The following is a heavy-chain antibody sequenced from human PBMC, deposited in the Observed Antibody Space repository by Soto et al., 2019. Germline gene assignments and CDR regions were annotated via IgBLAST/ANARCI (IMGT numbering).Heavy chain of an antibody. V-gene: IGHV3-30*03. J-gene: IGHJ4*02. Sequence: HPGGSLRLSCAASGFTFSSNGMHWVRQAPGKGLEWVALISYDGSDKYYADSVKGRFTISRDNSKNTLYLQMNSLRAEDTAVYYCARGEPAPVPRPYYFDYWGQGTLVTVSS. CDR1: GFTFSSNG. CDR2: ISYDGSDK. D-gene: IGHD1-26*01. CDR3: ARGEPAPVPRPYYFDY.